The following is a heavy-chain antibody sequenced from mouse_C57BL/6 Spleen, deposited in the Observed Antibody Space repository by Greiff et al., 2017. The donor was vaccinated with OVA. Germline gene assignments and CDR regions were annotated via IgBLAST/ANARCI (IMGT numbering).Heavy chain of an antibody. V-gene: IGHV2-5*01. CDR2: IWRGGST. J-gene: IGHJ3*01. CDR1: GFSLTSYG. CDR3: AKERDYDYTWFAC. D-gene: IGHD2-4*01. Sequence: VQLQQSGPGLVQPSQSLSITCTASGFSLTSYGVHWVRQSPGKGLEWLGVIWRGGSTDYNAAFMSRLSITKDNSKSQVFFKMNRLQADDTAIYYCAKERDYDYTWFACWGKGTLVTVSA.